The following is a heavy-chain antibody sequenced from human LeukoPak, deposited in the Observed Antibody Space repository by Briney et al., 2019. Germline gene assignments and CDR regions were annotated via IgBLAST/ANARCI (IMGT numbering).Heavy chain of an antibody. J-gene: IGHJ4*02. V-gene: IGHV4-39*01. CDR1: GGSISSSSYY. D-gene: IGHD3-22*01. Sequence: QSSETLSLTCTVSGGSISSSSYYWGWIRQPPGKGLEWIGSIYYSGSTYYNPSLKSRVTISVDTPKNQFSLKLSSVTAADTAVYYCARHDLRGRYYDSSGSDYWGQGTLVTVSS. CDR2: IYYSGST. CDR3: ARHDLRGRYYDSSGSDY.